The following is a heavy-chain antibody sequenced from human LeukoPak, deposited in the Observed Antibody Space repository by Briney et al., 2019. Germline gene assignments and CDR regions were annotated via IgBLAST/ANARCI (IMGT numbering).Heavy chain of an antibody. CDR2: IYHSGGT. J-gene: IGHJ4*02. Sequence: SETLSLTCAVSGGSISSTNWWTWVRQPPGKGLEWIGKIYHSGGTNYNPSLKSRVTISLDKSKNQFSLKLSSVTAADTAVYYCARASAVAGTRDLDYWGQGTLVTVSS. CDR3: ARASAVAGTRDLDY. V-gene: IGHV4-4*02. D-gene: IGHD6-19*01. CDR1: GGSISSTNW.